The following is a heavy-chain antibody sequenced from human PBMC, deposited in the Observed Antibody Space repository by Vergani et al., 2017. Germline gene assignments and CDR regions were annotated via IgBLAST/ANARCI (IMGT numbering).Heavy chain of an antibody. CDR1: GFSFSSYS. CDR2: ISGSSSYV. Sequence: EVQLVESGGGLVKPGGSLRLSCAASGFSFSSYSMNWVRQAPGKGLEWVASISGSSSYVFYRDSVEGRFTITRDNAKKSVYLQMNSLRAEDTAMYFCARGLWDCTHIRCSPPSHWGQGTQVTVSS. D-gene: IGHD2-8*01. J-gene: IGHJ4*02. CDR3: ARGLWDCTHIRCSPPSH. V-gene: IGHV3-21*02.